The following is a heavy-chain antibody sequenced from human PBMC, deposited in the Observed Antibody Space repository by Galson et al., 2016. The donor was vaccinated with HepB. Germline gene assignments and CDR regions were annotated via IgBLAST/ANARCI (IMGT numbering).Heavy chain of an antibody. CDR1: GFSVSTNY. CDR2: MYSGGDT. J-gene: IGHJ4*02. CDR3: ATSIGSYNYDSSGYQSNYLDY. D-gene: IGHD3-22*01. Sequence: SLRLSCAASGFSVSTNYLSWVRQAPGKGLEWVSVMYSGGDTYYADSVKGRFSISRDNSKNTLYLQINSLRAEDTAVYYCATSIGSYNYDSSGYQSNYLDYWGQGTLVTVSS. V-gene: IGHV3-53*01.